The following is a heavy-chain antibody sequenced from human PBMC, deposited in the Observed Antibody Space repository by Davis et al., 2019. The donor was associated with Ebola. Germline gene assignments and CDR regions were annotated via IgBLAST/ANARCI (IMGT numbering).Heavy chain of an antibody. CDR2: IWYDGSNK. J-gene: IGHJ3*02. CDR3: ARDTTVTTLSLFLHDAFDI. CDR1: GFTFSSYG. Sequence: PGGSLRLSCAASGFTFSSYGMHWVRQAPGKGLEWVAVIWYDGSNKYYADSVKGRFTISRDNSKNTLYLQMNSLRAEDTAVYYCARDTTVTTLSLFLHDAFDIWGQGTMVTVSS. D-gene: IGHD4-17*01. V-gene: IGHV3-33*01.